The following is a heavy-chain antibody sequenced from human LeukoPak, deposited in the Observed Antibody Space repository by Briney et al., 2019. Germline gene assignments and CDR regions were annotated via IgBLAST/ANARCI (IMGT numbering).Heavy chain of an antibody. J-gene: IGHJ6*02. D-gene: IGHD5-18*01. V-gene: IGHV3-66*01. CDR3: ARDGGDTAMGNYYYGMDV. CDR1: GFTVSSNY. Sequence: GGSLRLSCAASGFTVSSNYMSWVRQAPGKGLEWVSVIYSGGSTYYADSVKGRFTISRDDSKNTLYLQMNSLRAEDTAVYYCARDGGDTAMGNYYYGMDVWGQGTTVTVSS. CDR2: IYSGGST.